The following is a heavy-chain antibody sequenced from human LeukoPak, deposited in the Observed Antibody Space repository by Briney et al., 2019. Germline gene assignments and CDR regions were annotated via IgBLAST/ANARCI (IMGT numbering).Heavy chain of an antibody. CDR1: GFTFSTYG. CDR3: AKDLTGYSSQLDS. D-gene: IGHD6-19*01. V-gene: IGHV3-30*18. Sequence: SGGSPRLSCTASGFTFSTYGMHWVRQAPGKGLEWVALISYDGSNKYYADSVKGRFTISRDNSRNTLYLQMNTLRAEDTAVFYCAKDLTGYSSQLDSWGQGTLVTVSS. J-gene: IGHJ4*02. CDR2: ISYDGSNK.